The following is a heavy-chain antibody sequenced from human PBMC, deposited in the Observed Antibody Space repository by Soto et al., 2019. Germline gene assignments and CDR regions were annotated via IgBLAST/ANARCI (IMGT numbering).Heavy chain of an antibody. Sequence: EVQLLESGGGLVQPGGSLRLSCAASGFTFSSYSMSWVRQAPGKGLGGASGFRSGGDDDTTYYADSVRGRFTISRDNSKNTLFLQMNSLRAEDTAIYYCAKKVNSGSGSQFFDYWGQGTLVTVSS. J-gene: IGHJ4*02. CDR3: AKKVNSGSGSQFFDY. V-gene: IGHV3-23*01. CDR2: FRSGGDDDTT. D-gene: IGHD3-10*01. CDR1: GFTFSSYS.